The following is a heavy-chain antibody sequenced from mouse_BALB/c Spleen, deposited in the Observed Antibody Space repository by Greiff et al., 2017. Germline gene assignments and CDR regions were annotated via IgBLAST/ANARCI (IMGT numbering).Heavy chain of an antibody. J-gene: IGHJ2*01. CDR2: ISYSGST. V-gene: IGHV3-2*02. Sequence: EVKLMESGPGLVKPSQSLSLTCTVTGYSITSDYAWNWIRQFPGNKLEWMGYISYSGSTSYNPSLKSRISITRDTSKNQFFLQLNSVTTEDTATYYCARRTTVVATYYFDYWGQGTTLTVSS. CDR3: ARRTTVVATYYFDY. D-gene: IGHD1-1*01. CDR1: GYSITSDYA.